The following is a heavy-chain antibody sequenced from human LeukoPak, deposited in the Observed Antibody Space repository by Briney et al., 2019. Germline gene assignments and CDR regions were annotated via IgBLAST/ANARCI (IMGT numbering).Heavy chain of an antibody. D-gene: IGHD3-10*01. Sequence: PGRSLRLSCAASGFTFDDYAMHWVRQAPGMGLEWVSLISGDSDYTYYADSVKGRFTISRDNSKNSLYLQMNTLRTEDNALYYCAKGHGSRTGDFEYWGQGTLVTVSS. V-gene: IGHV3-43*02. CDR3: AKGHGSRTGDFEY. J-gene: IGHJ4*02. CDR1: GFTFDDYA. CDR2: ISGDSDYT.